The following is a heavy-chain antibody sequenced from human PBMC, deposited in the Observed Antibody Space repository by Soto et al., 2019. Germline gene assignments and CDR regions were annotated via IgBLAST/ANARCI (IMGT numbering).Heavy chain of an antibody. CDR3: AREDIVVVPAAVHYYYYYYGMDV. CDR2: TYYRSKWYN. J-gene: IGHJ6*02. V-gene: IGHV6-1*01. Sequence: PSQTLSLTCAISGDSVSSNSAAWNWIRQSPSRGLEWLGRTYYRSKWYNDYAVSVKSRITINPDTSKNQFSLQLNSVTPEDTAVYYCAREDIVVVPAAVHYYYYYYGMDVWGQGTTVTVS. CDR1: GDSVSSNSAA. D-gene: IGHD2-2*01.